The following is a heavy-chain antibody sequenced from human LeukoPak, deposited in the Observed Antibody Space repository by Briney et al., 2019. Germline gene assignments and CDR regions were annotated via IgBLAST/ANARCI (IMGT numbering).Heavy chain of an antibody. CDR2: ISWNSGSI. Sequence: GGSLRLSCAASGFTFDEYVMHWVRHAPGKGLEWVSGISWNSGSIGYADSVKGRFTISRDNAEKSLYLQMNSLRAEDTALYYCAKGAPGNYYYMDVWGTGTTVTVSS. V-gene: IGHV3-9*01. J-gene: IGHJ6*03. CDR3: AKGAPGNYYYMDV. CDR1: GFTFDEYV.